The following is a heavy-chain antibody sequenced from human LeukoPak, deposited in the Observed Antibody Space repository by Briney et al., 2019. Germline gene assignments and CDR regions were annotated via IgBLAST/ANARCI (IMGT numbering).Heavy chain of an antibody. CDR3: AKGGGYEAQYYYYYLDV. Sequence: GGSLRLSCAASGFTFSSYGMYWVRQAPGKGLEWVAFIRYDGSNKYYADSVKGRFTVSRDDSKNTLYLQMKSLRAEDTAVYYCAKGGGYEAQYYYYYLDVWGKGTTVTISS. V-gene: IGHV3-30*02. CDR1: GFTFSSYG. J-gene: IGHJ6*03. CDR2: IRYDGSNK. D-gene: IGHD5-12*01.